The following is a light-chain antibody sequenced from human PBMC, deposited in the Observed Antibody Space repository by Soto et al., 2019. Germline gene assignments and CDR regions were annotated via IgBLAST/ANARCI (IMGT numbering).Light chain of an antibody. CDR1: SSNIGTGGYD. J-gene: IGLJ2*01. CDR3: ASYGGRDDMI. CDR2: AFT. V-gene: IGLV1-40*01. Sequence: QSVLTQPPSVSGAPGQRVTISCTWNSSNIGTGGYDVHWYQKRLDTAPKLVIYAFTSRASGVPDRFSGSWSASSASLAVTGLQAEDEADYYCASYGGRDDMIFGGGTKLTVL.